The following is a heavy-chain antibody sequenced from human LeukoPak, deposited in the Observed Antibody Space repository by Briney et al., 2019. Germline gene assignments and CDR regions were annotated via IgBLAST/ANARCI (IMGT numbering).Heavy chain of an antibody. V-gene: IGHV4-4*07. CDR3: AIDRYDFWSGYYWFDP. CDR1: GGSISSYY. J-gene: IGHJ5*02. D-gene: IGHD3-3*01. CDR2: IYTSGST. Sequence: SETLSLTCTVSGGSISSYYWSWIRQPAGKGLEWIGRIYTSGSTNYNPSLKSRVTMSVDTSKNQFSLKLGSVTAADTAVYYCAIDRYDFWSGYYWFDPWGQGTMVTVSS.